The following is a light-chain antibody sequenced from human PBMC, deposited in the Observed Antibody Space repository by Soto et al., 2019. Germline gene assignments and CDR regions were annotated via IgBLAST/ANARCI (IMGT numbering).Light chain of an antibody. V-gene: IGKV3-20*01. Sequence: EIVMTQSPATLSVSPGERVTLSCRASQNILSNLAWYQQKPGQAPRLLIYGASSRATGIPDRFSGSGSGTDFTLTISRLEPEDFAVYYCQQYGSSPKTFGQGTKVDIK. CDR1: QNILSN. CDR2: GAS. CDR3: QQYGSSPKT. J-gene: IGKJ1*01.